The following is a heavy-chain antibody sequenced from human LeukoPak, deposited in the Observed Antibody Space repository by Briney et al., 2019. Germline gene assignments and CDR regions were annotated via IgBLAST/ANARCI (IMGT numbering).Heavy chain of an antibody. J-gene: IGHJ4*02. CDR1: GGTFNNSA. CDR2: IIPIFGTA. D-gene: IGHD3-22*01. V-gene: IGHV1-69*13. CDR3: ASGDLYYYDSSGIYYFDY. Sequence: SVKVSCKTSGGTFNNSAISWVRQAPGQGLEWMGGIIPIFGTANYAQKFQGRVTITADESTSTAYMELSSLRSEDTAVYYCASGDLYYYDSSGIYYFDYWGQGTLVTVSS.